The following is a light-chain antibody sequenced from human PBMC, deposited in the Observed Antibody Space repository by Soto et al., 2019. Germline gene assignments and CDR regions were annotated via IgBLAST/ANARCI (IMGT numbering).Light chain of an antibody. J-gene: IGLJ2*01. Sequence: QSALTQPASVSGSPGQSITISCTETSSDVGRYKLVSWYQQHPGKAPKLMIYDVTNRPSGVSNRFSGSKSGNTASLTISGLQSEDEADYYCSSYTTSTTLIFGGGTKLTVL. CDR1: SSDVGRYKL. V-gene: IGLV2-14*03. CDR2: DVT. CDR3: SSYTTSTTLI.